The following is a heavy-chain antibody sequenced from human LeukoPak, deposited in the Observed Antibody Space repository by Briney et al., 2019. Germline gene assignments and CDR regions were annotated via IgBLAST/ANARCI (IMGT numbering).Heavy chain of an antibody. J-gene: IGHJ4*02. D-gene: IGHD5/OR15-5a*01. V-gene: IGHV3-21*01. Sequence: GGSLRLSCAASGFTFSSYSMNWVRQAPGKGLEGVSSISSGSSYIYYADSVKGRFTISRDNAKNSLYLQMNSLRAEDTAVYHCARDRGLRGFDYWGQGTLVTVSS. CDR2: ISSGSSYI. CDR1: GFTFSSYS. CDR3: ARDRGLRGFDY.